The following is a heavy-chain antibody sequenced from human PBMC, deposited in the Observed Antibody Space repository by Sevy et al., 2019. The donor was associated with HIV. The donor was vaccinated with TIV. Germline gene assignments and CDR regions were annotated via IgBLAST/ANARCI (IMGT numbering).Heavy chain of an antibody. CDR2: LSDRGVST. CDR1: GFTSSSYA. Sequence: GGSLRLSCAASGFTSSSYAMSWVHQPPGRGLEWVSTLSDRGVSTYYADSVKGRFTISRDNSKNILYLQMNSLRAEDTAVYYCARDRATSATGTLFDYWGQGTLVTVSS. J-gene: IGHJ4*02. V-gene: IGHV3-23*01. CDR3: ARDRATSATGTLFDY. D-gene: IGHD3-9*01.